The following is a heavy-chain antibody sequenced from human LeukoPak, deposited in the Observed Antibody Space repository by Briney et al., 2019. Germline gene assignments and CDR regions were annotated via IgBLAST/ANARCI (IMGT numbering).Heavy chain of an antibody. J-gene: IGHJ4*02. D-gene: IGHD6-19*01. V-gene: IGHV3-23*01. CDR2: ISGSGGST. Sequence: GGSLRLSCAASGFTFSSYAMSWVRQAPGKGLEWVSAISGSGGSTYYADSVKGRFTISRDNSKNTLYLQMNSLRAKDTAVYYCAKQNEGIAVAGILDYWGQGTLVTVSS. CDR3: AKQNEGIAVAGILDY. CDR1: GFTFSSYA.